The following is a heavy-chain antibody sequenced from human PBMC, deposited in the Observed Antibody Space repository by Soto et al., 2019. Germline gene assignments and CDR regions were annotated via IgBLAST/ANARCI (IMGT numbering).Heavy chain of an antibody. Sequence: QERLVQSGAEVKKPGSSMKISCKASGGLFSSFAISWVRQAPGRGLEWMGGIIPVFGTTNYAQKFQDRVTITADESTNTAYMELSSLRYEDTAVYYCASGYYDSSGYSIDYWGQGTQITVSS. J-gene: IGHJ4*02. CDR2: IIPVFGTT. CDR3: ASGYYDSSGYSIDY. V-gene: IGHV1-69*01. D-gene: IGHD3-22*01. CDR1: GGLFSSFA.